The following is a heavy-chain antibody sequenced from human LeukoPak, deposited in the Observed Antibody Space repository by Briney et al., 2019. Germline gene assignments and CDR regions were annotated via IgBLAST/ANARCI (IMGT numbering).Heavy chain of an antibody. CDR2: IYYSGST. CDR3: ARGASTDSSGWSRGDWFDP. Sequence: SETLSLTCTVSGGSISSYYWSWIRQPPGKGLEWIGYIYYSGSTNYNPSLKSRVTISVDTSKNQFSLKLSSVTAADMAVYYCARGASTDSSGWSRGDWFDPWGQGTLVTVSS. J-gene: IGHJ5*02. CDR1: GGSISSYY. D-gene: IGHD6-19*01. V-gene: IGHV4-59*01.